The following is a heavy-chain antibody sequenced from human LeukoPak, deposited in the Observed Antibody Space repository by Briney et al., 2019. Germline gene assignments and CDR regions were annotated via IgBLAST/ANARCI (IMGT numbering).Heavy chain of an antibody. CDR2: ISGGGGTT. Sequence: SGGSLRLSCAASGFTFSTNAMNWVRQAPGKGLEEVSAISGGGGTTYYADSVKGRFTVSRDNSKNTLYLQMNNLRAEDTAVYYCAKGAYDYVEIGYFDHWGQGTLVTVSS. CDR3: AKGAYDYVEIGYFDH. D-gene: IGHD5-12*01. CDR1: GFTFSTNA. J-gene: IGHJ4*02. V-gene: IGHV3-23*01.